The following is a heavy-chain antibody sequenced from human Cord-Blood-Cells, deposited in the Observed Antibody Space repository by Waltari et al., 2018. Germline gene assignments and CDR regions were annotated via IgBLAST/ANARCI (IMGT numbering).Heavy chain of an antibody. J-gene: IGHJ4*02. CDR3: AGVDTIFGVVIDY. CDR1: GGSISSSNW. CDR2: IYHSGST. V-gene: IGHV4-4*02. D-gene: IGHD3-3*01. Sequence: QVQLQESGPGLVKPSGTLSLTCAVSGGSISSSNWWSWVRAPPGKGLAWIGEIYHSGSTNSTPSLKRRVTISVDKSKNHFSRKLSSVTAADTAVYYCAGVDTIFGVVIDYWGQGTLVTVSS.